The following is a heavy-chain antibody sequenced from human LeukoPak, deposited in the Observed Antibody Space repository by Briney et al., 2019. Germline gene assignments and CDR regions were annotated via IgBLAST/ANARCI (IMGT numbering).Heavy chain of an antibody. J-gene: IGHJ5*02. D-gene: IGHD1-26*01. V-gene: IGHV1-46*01. Sequence: ASVKVSCKASGYTFTSYYMHWERQAPGQGLEWMGIINPSGGSTSYAQKFQGRVTMTRDMSTSTVYMELSSLRSEDTAVYYCARAFYSGSYSDWSDPWGQGTLVTVSS. CDR3: ARAFYSGSYSDWSDP. CDR1: GYTFTSYY. CDR2: INPSGGST.